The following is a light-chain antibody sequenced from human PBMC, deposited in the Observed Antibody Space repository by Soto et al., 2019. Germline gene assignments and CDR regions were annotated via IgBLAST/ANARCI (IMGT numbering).Light chain of an antibody. Sequence: DIQLTQSPSFLSASVGDRVTITCRASQGISSYLAWYQQKPGKAPKLLIYTASTLQSGVPSRFSGSGSGTEFTLTISSLQPEDIATYYCQHFNSYPRTFGQGTRLEIK. J-gene: IGKJ2*01. CDR3: QHFNSYPRT. V-gene: IGKV1-9*01. CDR1: QGISSY. CDR2: TAS.